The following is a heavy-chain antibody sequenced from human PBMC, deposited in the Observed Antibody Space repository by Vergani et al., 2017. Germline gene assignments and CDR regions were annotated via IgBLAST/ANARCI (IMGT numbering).Heavy chain of an antibody. CDR3: ATKSXGTPGCQIGYFRE. CDR2: ISYDGTQK. Sequence: QVNLVEYGGGVVQPGRSLRLSCVVSGFTSSYYGMHWVRQAPRKGLEWVAVISYDGTQKYYADTVKGRFTISRDNSKSTLYLQMNSLRTEDSAVYYCATKSXGTPGCQIGYFREWGQGTMVTVSS. J-gene: IGHJ1*01. V-gene: IGHV3-30*03. D-gene: IGHD2-15*01. CDR1: GFTSSYYG.